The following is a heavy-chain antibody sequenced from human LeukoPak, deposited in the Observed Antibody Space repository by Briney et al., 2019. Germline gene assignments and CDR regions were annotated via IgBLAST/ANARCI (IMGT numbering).Heavy chain of an antibody. V-gene: IGHV3-74*01. CDR1: EFTFSSYW. D-gene: IGHD3-10*01. J-gene: IGHJ4*02. CDR2: INSDGSST. Sequence: PGGSLRLSCAASEFTFSSYWMHWVRQAPGKGLVWVSRINSDGSSTSYADSVKGRFTISRDNAKNTLYLQMNSLRAEDTAVYYCARATYYYGSGSETVDYWGRGTLVTVSS. CDR3: ARATYYYGSGSETVDY.